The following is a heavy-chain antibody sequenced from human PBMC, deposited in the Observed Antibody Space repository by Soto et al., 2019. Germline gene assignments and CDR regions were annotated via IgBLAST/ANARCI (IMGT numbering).Heavy chain of an antibody. V-gene: IGHV3-64D*06. J-gene: IGHJ4*02. Sequence: PGGSLRLSCSASGFTFSSYAIHWVRQAPGKGLEYVSSISSNGGTTYYADSVKGRFTISRDNSRNTLYLQMSSLRAEDTAVYYCVKPPGYYYDSTNYYSVWGQGNLVTVSS. CDR3: VKPPGYYYDSTNYYSV. CDR1: GFTFSSYA. CDR2: ISSNGGTT. D-gene: IGHD3-22*01.